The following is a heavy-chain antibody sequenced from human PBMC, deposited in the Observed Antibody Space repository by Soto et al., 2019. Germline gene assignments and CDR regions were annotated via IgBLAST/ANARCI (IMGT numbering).Heavy chain of an antibody. CDR3: ARDMMRYSYGPFDY. Sequence: PGGSLRLSCAASGFTFSSYAMHWVRQAPGKGLEWVAVISYDGSNKYYADSVKGRFTISRDNSKNTLYLQMNSLRAEDTAVYYCARDMMRYSYGPFDYWGQGT. V-gene: IGHV3-30-3*01. J-gene: IGHJ4*02. CDR1: GFTFSSYA. D-gene: IGHD5-18*01. CDR2: ISYDGSNK.